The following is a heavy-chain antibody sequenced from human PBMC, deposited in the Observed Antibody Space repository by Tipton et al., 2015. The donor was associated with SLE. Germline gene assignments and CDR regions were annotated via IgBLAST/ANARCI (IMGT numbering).Heavy chain of an antibody. V-gene: IGHV4-61*01. CDR1: GGSISSSSYY. CDR2: IYYSGST. J-gene: IGHJ6*02. CDR3: ARFVYGDLYYYGMDV. Sequence: TLSLTCTVSGGSISSSSYYWSWIRQPPGKGLEWIGYIYYSGSTNYNPSLKSRVTISVDTSKNQFSLKLSSVTAADTAVYYCARFVYGDLYYYGMDVWGQGTTVTVSS. D-gene: IGHD4-17*01.